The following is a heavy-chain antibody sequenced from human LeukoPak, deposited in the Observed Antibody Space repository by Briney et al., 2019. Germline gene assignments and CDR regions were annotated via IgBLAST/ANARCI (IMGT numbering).Heavy chain of an antibody. J-gene: IGHJ3*02. V-gene: IGHV1-2*02. CDR2: INPSSGGT. CDR3: ARGGVVVLGVMDI. D-gene: IGHD2-21*01. Sequence: ASVKVSCKASGYTFTGYSMHWVRQAPGQGLEWMGWINPSSGGTNYAQKFQGRVTMTRDASINTSYMELRRLRSDDMAVYYCARGGVVVLGVMDIWGQGTVVTVSS. CDR1: GYTFTGYS.